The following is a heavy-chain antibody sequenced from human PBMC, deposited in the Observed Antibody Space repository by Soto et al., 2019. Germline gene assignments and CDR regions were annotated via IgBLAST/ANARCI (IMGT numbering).Heavy chain of an antibody. D-gene: IGHD2-21*02. Sequence: SETLSLTCTVSGGSISSRGYYWSWIRQHPGKGLEWIGYIYYSGSTYYNPSLKSRITISVDTSKNQFSLKLSSVTAADTAVYYCARSSPVVTAPWGQGTLVTVSS. V-gene: IGHV4-31*03. J-gene: IGHJ5*02. CDR3: ARSSPVVTAP. CDR1: GGSISSRGYY. CDR2: IYYSGST.